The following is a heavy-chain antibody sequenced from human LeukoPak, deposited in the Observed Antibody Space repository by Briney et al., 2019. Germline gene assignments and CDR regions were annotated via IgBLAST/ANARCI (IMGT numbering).Heavy chain of an antibody. Sequence: SGGSLRLSCAASGFTVRSNYMSWVRQAPGKGLEWVSEIYSDGTTYYAASVKGRFGISRDNSKNTLYLQMNSLRAEDTAVYYCAKGWFGEFDYWGQGTLVTVSS. CDR1: GFTVRSNY. CDR3: AKGWFGEFDY. CDR2: IYSDGTT. D-gene: IGHD3-10*01. V-gene: IGHV3-53*01. J-gene: IGHJ4*02.